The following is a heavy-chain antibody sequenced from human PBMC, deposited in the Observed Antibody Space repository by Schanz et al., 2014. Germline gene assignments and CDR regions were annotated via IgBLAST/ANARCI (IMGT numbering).Heavy chain of an antibody. V-gene: IGHV1-18*01. CDR1: GYDFNAYG. Sequence: QVQLVQSGSEVKKPGASVRLSCKASGYDFNAYGITWVRQARGQGLEWMGWISGADGDPYYAQKFQGRVTVTTDTYASTVYLEVRRLTSDATGVYYCASALTTWGGMDVWGQGTTVTVSS. J-gene: IGHJ6*02. D-gene: IGHD4-4*01. CDR3: ASALTTWGGMDV. CDR2: ISGADGDP.